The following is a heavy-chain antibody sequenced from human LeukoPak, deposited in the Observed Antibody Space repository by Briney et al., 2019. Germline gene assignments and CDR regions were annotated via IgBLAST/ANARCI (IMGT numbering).Heavy chain of an antibody. CDR1: GCSISSGGYY. Sequence: PSETLSLTCTVSGCSISSGGYYWSWIRQHPGKGLEWIGYIYYSGSTYYNPSLKSRVTISVDTSKNQFSLKLSSVTAADTAVYYCARGSTPIAVAGRSFDYWGQGTLVTVSS. V-gene: IGHV4-31*03. D-gene: IGHD6-19*01. CDR2: IYYSGST. J-gene: IGHJ4*02. CDR3: ARGSTPIAVAGRSFDY.